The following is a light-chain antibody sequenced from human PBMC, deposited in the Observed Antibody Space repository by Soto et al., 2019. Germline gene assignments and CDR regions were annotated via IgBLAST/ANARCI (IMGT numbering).Light chain of an antibody. CDR1: QSVSSSY. CDR2: GAS. CDR3: QQYGSSSWT. V-gene: IGKV3-20*01. J-gene: IGKJ1*01. Sequence: LAESVALISKYPGERATLSCRASQSVSSSYLAWYQQKPGQAPRLRIYGASSRATGIPDRFSGSGSGTDFTLTISRLEPEDFAVYYCQQYGSSSWTFGQGTKVDIK.